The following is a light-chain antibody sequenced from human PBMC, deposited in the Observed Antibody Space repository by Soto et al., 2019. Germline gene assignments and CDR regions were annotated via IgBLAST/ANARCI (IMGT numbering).Light chain of an antibody. Sequence: QSALTQPASVSGSPGQSITISCTGTSSDVGGYNYVSWYQQHPGKAPKLMIYEVANRPSGVSNRFSGSKSGNTASLTISGLQAEDDSYYYCISSTSSITDVFGTGTKLTVL. CDR2: EVA. J-gene: IGLJ1*01. V-gene: IGLV2-14*01. CDR3: ISSTSSITDV. CDR1: SSDVGGYNY.